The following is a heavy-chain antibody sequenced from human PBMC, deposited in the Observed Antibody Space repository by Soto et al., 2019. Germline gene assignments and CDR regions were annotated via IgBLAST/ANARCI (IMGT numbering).Heavy chain of an antibody. V-gene: IGHV3-23*01. CDR1: GFSFSSYA. D-gene: IGHD6-6*01. Sequence: GGSLRLSCAASGFSFSSYAISWVRQAPGKGLEWVSSIGGRGGSTYYADSVKGRFTISRDNSKNTLYLQMNSLRAEDTAVYYCAKGPHVSSIASYFDYWGQGTLVTVSS. J-gene: IGHJ4*02. CDR2: IGGRGGST. CDR3: AKGPHVSSIASYFDY.